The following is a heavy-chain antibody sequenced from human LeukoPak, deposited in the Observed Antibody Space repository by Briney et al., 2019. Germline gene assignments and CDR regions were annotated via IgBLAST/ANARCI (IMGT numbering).Heavy chain of an antibody. J-gene: IGHJ4*02. CDR1: GGSISSYY. D-gene: IGHD6-13*01. CDR2: IYYSGST. CDR3: ARTYSSSWYTYFDY. V-gene: IGHV4-59*12. Sequence: SETLSLTCTVSGGSISSYYWSWIRQPSGKGLEWIGYIYYSGSTNYNPSLKSRVTISVDTPKNQFSLKLSSVTAADTAVYYCARTYSSSWYTYFDYWGQGTLVTVSS.